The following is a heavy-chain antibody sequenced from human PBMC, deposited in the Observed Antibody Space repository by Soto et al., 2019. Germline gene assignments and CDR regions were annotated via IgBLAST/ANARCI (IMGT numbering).Heavy chain of an antibody. Sequence: AAVKVSCKASGYIFTGYYIQWVRQAPGQGLEWMGWINTKTGGTKYAQKFQGRVTMTRDTSINTAYMEVSRLRSDDTAVYYCATDKVGFDMWGQGTMVTVSS. J-gene: IGHJ3*02. CDR3: ATDKVGFDM. CDR1: GYIFTGYY. CDR2: INTKTGGT. D-gene: IGHD3-9*01. V-gene: IGHV1-2*02.